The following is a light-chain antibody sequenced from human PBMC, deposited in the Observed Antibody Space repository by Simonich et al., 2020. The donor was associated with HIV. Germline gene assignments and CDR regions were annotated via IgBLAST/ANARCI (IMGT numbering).Light chain of an antibody. CDR3: QQSYSTLMYT. J-gene: IGKJ2*01. CDR2: AAS. V-gene: IGKV1-39*01. Sequence: DIQMTQSPSSLSASVGDRVTITCRASQTISSNLNWYQQKPGKAPKLLIDAASSLQSGVPSRFSGSGSGTDFTLTISSLQPDDFATYYCQQSYSTLMYTFGQGTKLEIK. CDR1: QTISSN.